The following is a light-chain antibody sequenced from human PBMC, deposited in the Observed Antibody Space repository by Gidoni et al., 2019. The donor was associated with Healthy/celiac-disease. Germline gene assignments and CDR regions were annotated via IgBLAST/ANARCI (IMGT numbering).Light chain of an antibody. CDR3: QQSYSTWIT. V-gene: IGKV1-39*01. CDR2: AAS. Sequence: DIQMTQSPSSLSASVGDRVTITCRASQSISSYLNWYQQKPGKAPKLLIYAASSLQSGVPSRFSGSGSGTDFTLTISSLQREDFATYYCQQSYSTWITFGQGTRLEIK. J-gene: IGKJ5*01. CDR1: QSISSY.